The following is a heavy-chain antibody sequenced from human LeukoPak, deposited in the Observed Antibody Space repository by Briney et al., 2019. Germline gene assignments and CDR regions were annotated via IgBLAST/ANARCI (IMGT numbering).Heavy chain of an antibody. Sequence: SETLSLTCTVSGGSISGSSYYWGWIRQPPGKGLEWIGYIYYSGNTYYNPSLKSRVTMSVDTSKNQFSLTLSSVTAADTAVYYCAREGQFHWFDPWGQGTLVTVSS. D-gene: IGHD4-11*01. V-gene: IGHV4-31*03. CDR3: AREGQFHWFDP. CDR2: IYYSGNT. CDR1: GGSISGSSYY. J-gene: IGHJ5*02.